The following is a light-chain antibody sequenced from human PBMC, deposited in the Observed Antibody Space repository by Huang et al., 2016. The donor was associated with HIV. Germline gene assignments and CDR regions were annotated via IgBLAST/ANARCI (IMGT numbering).Light chain of an antibody. CDR1: RSVSTN. V-gene: IGKV3-15*01. Sequence: EIVMTQSPATLSVSPGERVTLSCRANRSVSTNLAWYQQRPGQAPRLLIYGSSTRAPGIPARFSGSRSGTDFSLTISSLRSEDFALYYCHQYNNWLLSFGGGTRVDI. CDR2: GSS. J-gene: IGKJ4*01. CDR3: HQYNNWLLS.